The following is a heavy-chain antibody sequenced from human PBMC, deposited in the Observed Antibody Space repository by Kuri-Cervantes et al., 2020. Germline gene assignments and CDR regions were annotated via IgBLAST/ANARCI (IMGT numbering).Heavy chain of an antibody. CDR1: GFIVTINY. CDR3: EKDKLIRFGGWFDP. D-gene: IGHD3-10*01. CDR2: ISSSSSTK. V-gene: IGHV3-48*01. J-gene: IGHJ5*02. Sequence: GGSLRPSCAASGFIVTINYRSWVRQAPGKGLEGGSYISSSSSTKYYAYSVKGRFTISRDNSKNTLFLQVNSLSVEDTALYYCEKDKLIRFGGWFDPWGQGTLVTVSS.